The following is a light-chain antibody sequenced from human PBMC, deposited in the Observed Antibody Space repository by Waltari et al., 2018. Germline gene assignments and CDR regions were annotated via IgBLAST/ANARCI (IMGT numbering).Light chain of an antibody. CDR2: RSD. J-gene: IGLJ3*02. V-gene: IGLV1-44*01. CDR3: ASWDDSLNGHWV. Sequence: QSVLTQPPSASGTPGQRVTISCSGSASNIGGNLVNWYQQLPGKAPKLLIYRSDQRPSGVPDRFSGSKTGTSASLAISGLQSEDEAEYVCASWDDSLNGHWVFGGGTKVTVL. CDR1: ASNIGGNL.